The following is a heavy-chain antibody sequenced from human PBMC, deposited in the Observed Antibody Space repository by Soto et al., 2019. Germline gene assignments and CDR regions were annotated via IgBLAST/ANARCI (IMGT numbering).Heavy chain of an antibody. CDR3: ATPGGDYYDSSGYYYLFDY. CDR2: ISSSGSTT. Sequence: GGSLRLSCAASGFTFSHYYMNWVRQAPGKGLEWVSDISSSGSTTYYTDSVKGRFTISRDNAHNSLHLQMNSLRSEDTAVYYCATPGGDYYDSSGYYYLFDYWGQGTLVTVSS. V-gene: IGHV3-11*01. J-gene: IGHJ4*02. D-gene: IGHD3-22*01. CDR1: GFTFSHYY.